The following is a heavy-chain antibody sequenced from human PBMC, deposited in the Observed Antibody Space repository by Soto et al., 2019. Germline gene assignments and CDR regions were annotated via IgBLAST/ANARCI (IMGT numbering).Heavy chain of an antibody. Sequence: SDTLSLDCSVSGGSIRSSNWWSLVRQPPGKGLEWIGEIYHSGSTNYNPSLKSRVSISVDRPENQFSLKLSSVAAADTAVYYCVRESAVSGPNWFDTWGPGTLVTVSS. D-gene: IGHD6-13*01. V-gene: IGHV4-4*02. J-gene: IGHJ5*02. CDR1: GGSIRSSNW. CDR3: VRESAVSGPNWFDT. CDR2: IYHSGST.